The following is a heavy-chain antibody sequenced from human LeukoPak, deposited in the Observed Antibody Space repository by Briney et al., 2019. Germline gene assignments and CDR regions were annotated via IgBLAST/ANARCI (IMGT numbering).Heavy chain of an antibody. J-gene: IGHJ4*02. CDR2: ISVDGEGA. CDR1: GFSVSSFG. D-gene: IGHD6-19*01. CDR3: AQGYLSGWYPY. Sequence: PGGSLRLSCAVSGFSVSSFGMSWVRQAPGKGLEWISAISVDGEGAYYADSVKGRFIISRDNSKNTLYLQLSSLRAEDTAVYYCAQGYLSGWYPYWGLGSLVSVSS. V-gene: IGHV3-23*01.